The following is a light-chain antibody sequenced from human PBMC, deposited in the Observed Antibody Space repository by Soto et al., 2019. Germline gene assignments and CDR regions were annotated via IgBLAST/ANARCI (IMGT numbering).Light chain of an antibody. CDR1: QRISTW. CDR3: QQYGSSPFT. J-gene: IGKJ3*01. V-gene: IGKV3-20*01. CDR2: VAS. Sequence: TQSPSTLSGSVGDGVTMTCRASQRISTWLAWYQQKPVQAPRLLIYVASSRATGIPDRFSGSGSGTDFTLTISRLEPEDFAVYYCQQYGSSPFTFGPGTKVDIK.